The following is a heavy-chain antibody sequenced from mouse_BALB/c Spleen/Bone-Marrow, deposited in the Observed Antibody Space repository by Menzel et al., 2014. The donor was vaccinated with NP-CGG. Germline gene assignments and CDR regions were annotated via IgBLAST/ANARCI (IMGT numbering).Heavy chain of an antibody. Sequence: EVQGVESGGGLVKPGGSLKLSCAASGFTFSSYGVSWVRQTPERRLEWVATISNGGNYTYYPDSVKGRFTISGDNAKNTLYLQMSSLRSEDTAMYYCTRQRGDYAMDYWGQGTSVTVSS. CDR2: ISNGGNYT. CDR1: GFTFSSYG. J-gene: IGHJ4*01. CDR3: TRQRGDYAMDY. D-gene: IGHD1-1*02. V-gene: IGHV5-9-3*01.